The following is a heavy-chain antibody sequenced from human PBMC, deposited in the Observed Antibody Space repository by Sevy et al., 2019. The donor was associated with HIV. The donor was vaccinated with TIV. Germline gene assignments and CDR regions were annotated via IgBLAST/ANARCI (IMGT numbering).Heavy chain of an antibody. V-gene: IGHV4-30-4*01. CDR3: ASKRGYNDGPFDY. Sequence: SETPSLTCTVSGGSFTSSDSYWSWIRQPPGEGLEWIGYIHYTVGTYYNPFLKSRVAMSVDTSEKQFSLKLSFLTAADTAVYYCASKRGYNDGPFDYWGQGTLVTVSS. D-gene: IGHD5-12*01. CDR1: GGSFTSSDSY. CDR2: IHYTVGT. J-gene: IGHJ4*02.